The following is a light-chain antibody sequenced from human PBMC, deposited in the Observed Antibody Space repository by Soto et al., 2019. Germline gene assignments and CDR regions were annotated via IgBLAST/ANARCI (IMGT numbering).Light chain of an antibody. CDR3: QQYGSSPLL. V-gene: IGKV3-20*01. CDR1: QSVRSNY. CDR2: GAS. J-gene: IGKJ4*01. Sequence: EIVLTQSPGTLSLSSGERATLSCRASQSVRSNYLAWYQQKPGQAPRLLIYGASSRATVIPDRFGGSGSGTDFTLTISRLEPEDFAVYYWQQYGSSPLLFGGGPKVEIK.